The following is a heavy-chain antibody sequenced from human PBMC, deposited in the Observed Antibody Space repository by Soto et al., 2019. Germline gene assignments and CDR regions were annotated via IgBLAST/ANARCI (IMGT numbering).Heavy chain of an antibody. D-gene: IGHD3-16*01. J-gene: IGHJ6*02. CDR3: AREAYDYVWGSHPRSGMDV. Sequence: QVQLVESGGGVVQPGRSLRLSCAASGFTFSTYDMHWVRQAPGKGLEWVAVISYDGNNKYYADSVKGRFTISRDNSKNXLXXQMNSLRAEDTAVYYCAREAYDYVWGSHPRSGMDVWGQGTTVTVSS. CDR1: GFTFSTYD. V-gene: IGHV3-30-3*01. CDR2: ISYDGNNK.